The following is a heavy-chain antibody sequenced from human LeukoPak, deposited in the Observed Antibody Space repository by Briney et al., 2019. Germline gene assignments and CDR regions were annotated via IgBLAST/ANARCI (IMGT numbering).Heavy chain of an antibody. CDR3: ARVAGDGYNVFDY. CDR2: IYTSGST. CDR1: GGSFSGYY. V-gene: IGHV4-59*10. Sequence: PSETLSLTCAVYGGSFSGYYWSWIRQPAGKGLEWIGRIYTSGSTNYNPSLKSRVTISVDTSKNQFSLKLSSVTAADTAVYYCARVAGDGYNVFDYWGQGTLVTVSS. D-gene: IGHD5-24*01. J-gene: IGHJ4*02.